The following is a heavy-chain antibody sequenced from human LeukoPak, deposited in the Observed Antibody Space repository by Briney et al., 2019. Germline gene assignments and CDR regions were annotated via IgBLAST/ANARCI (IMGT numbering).Heavy chain of an antibody. J-gene: IGHJ5*02. V-gene: IGHV3-7*01. CDR2: VKQDGSQK. Sequence: PGGSLRLSCVASGFTFSTSWMNWVRQAPGKGLEYVANVKQDGSQKYYVDSVKGRFTNSRDNAKNSLYLQMNSLRVEDTAVYYCARDPAGLLWFGELLPSWGQGTLVTVSS. CDR3: ARDPAGLLWFGELLPS. CDR1: GFTFSTSW. D-gene: IGHD3-10*01.